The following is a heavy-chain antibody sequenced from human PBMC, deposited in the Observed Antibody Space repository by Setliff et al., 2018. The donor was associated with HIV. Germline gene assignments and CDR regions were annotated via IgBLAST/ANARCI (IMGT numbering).Heavy chain of an antibody. Sequence: SETLSLTCTVSGDSISSGGYYWSWIRQHPGKGLEWIGYIHYSGSSYYNPSLRSRVTISVDTSKNQFSLKLGSVTAADTAMYYCARGITMAPDYWGQGSLVTVSS. CDR2: IHYSGSS. V-gene: IGHV4-31*03. CDR3: ARGITMAPDY. CDR1: GDSISSGGYY. J-gene: IGHJ4*02. D-gene: IGHD6-19*01.